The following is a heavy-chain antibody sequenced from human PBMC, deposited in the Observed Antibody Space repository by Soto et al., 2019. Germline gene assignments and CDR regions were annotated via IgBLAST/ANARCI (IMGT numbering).Heavy chain of an antibody. Sequence: EVQLVESGGGLVQPSRSLRLSCAASGFTFDDYAMHWVRQAPGKGLEWVSGISWNSGSIGYADSVKGRFTISRDNAKNSLYLQMNSLRAEDTALYYCAKDSGSGSYYNPYYFDYWGQGTLVTVSS. J-gene: IGHJ4*02. CDR3: AKDSGSGSYYNPYYFDY. D-gene: IGHD3-10*01. V-gene: IGHV3-9*01. CDR1: GFTFDDYA. CDR2: ISWNSGSI.